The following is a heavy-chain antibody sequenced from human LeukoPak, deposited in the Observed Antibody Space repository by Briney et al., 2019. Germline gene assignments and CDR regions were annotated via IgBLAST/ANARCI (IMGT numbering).Heavy chain of an antibody. CDR1: GYTFTSCY. CDR3: ARDLGWAEY. D-gene: IGHD6-19*01. CDR2: IKPTGGGT. Sequence: ASENVSFKSSGYTFTSCYMHLVRQSPGQGLEWMGIIKPTGGGTTYAQNFQGRVTMTRDTSTSTVYMELSSLRAEDTAVYYCARDLGWAEYWGQGKLVTVSS. V-gene: IGHV1-46*01. J-gene: IGHJ4*02.